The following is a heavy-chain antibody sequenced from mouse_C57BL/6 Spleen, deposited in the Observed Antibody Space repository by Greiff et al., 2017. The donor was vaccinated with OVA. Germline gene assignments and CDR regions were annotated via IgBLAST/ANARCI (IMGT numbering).Heavy chain of an antibody. V-gene: IGHV2-2*01. CDR3: ARRCYYSNYEAMDY. D-gene: IGHD2-5*01. Sequence: VKLLESGPGLVQPSQSLSITCTVSGFSLTSYGVHWVRQSPGKGLEWLGVIWSGGSTDYNAAFISRLSISKDNSNSQVFFKMNSLQADDTAIYYCARRCYYSNYEAMDYWGQGTSVTVSS. CDR2: IWSGGST. J-gene: IGHJ4*01. CDR1: GFSLTSYG.